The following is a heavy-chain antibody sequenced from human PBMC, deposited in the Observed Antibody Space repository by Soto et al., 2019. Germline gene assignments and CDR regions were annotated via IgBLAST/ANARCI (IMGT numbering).Heavy chain of an antibody. CDR3: GGGHYFSDY. V-gene: IGHV3-30*03. D-gene: IGHD3-16*01. Sequence: QVQLVESGGGVVQPGRSLRLSCAASGFTFSSYGMHWVRQAPGKGLEWVALISNDGSNKYYVDSVKGRFTISRDNSKKPVYPQKNSPRAGDTAVYYCGGGHYFSDYWGQGTLITVSS. CDR1: GFTFSSYG. J-gene: IGHJ4*02. CDR2: ISNDGSNK.